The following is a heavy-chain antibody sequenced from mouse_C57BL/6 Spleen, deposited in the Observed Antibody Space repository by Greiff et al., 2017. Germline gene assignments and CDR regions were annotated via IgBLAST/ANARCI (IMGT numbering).Heavy chain of an antibody. Sequence: VQLQQSGPELVKPGASVKISCKASGYAFSSSWMNWVKQRPGKGLEWIGRIYPGDGDTNYNGKFKGKATLTADKSSSTAYMQLSSLPSEDSAVYFCAREDGNYGYFDYWGQGTTLTVSS. D-gene: IGHD2-1*01. V-gene: IGHV1-82*01. CDR3: AREDGNYGYFDY. CDR2: IYPGDGDT. J-gene: IGHJ2*01. CDR1: GYAFSSSW.